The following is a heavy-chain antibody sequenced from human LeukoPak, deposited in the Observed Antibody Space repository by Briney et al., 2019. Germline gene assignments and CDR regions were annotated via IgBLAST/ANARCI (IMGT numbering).Heavy chain of an antibody. CDR1: GGSFSGYY. D-gene: IGHD3-3*01. J-gene: IGHJ5*02. V-gene: IGHV4-34*01. CDR2: INHSGST. CDR3: ARGPLRSGYYRPNWFDP. Sequence: PSETLSLTCAVYGGSFSGYYWSWIRQPPGKGLEWIGEINHSGSTNYNPSLKSQVTISVDTSKNQFSLKLSSVTAADTAVYYCARGPLRSGYYRPNWFDPWGQGTLVTVSS.